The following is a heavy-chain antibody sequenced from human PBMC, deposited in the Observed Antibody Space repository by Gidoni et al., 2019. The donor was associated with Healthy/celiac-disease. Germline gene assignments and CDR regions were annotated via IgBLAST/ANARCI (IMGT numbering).Heavy chain of an antibody. Sequence: EVQLVESGGGLVQPGGSLRLSCAASGFTFSSYWMSWVRQAPGKGLEWVANIKQDGSGKYYVDSVKGRFTISRDNAKNSLYLQMNSLRAEDTAVYYCARGGIFGVFDYWGQGTLVTVSS. V-gene: IGHV3-7*04. CDR3: ARGGIFGVFDY. D-gene: IGHD3-3*01. CDR2: IKQDGSGK. CDR1: GFTFSSYW. J-gene: IGHJ4*02.